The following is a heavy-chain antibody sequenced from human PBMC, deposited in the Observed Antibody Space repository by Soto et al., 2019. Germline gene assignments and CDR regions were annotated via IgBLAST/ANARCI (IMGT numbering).Heavy chain of an antibody. V-gene: IGHV3-73*02. CDR3: ARGVYDFSIGQPKGLDY. CDR1: GFTFSGSA. Sequence: EVQLVESGGGLVQPGGSLKLSCAASGFTFSGSAMHWVRQASGKGLEWVGHIRSKANSYATAYGVSVKGKFTISRDDSRNTAYLQMNSLKAEDTAVYYCARGVYDFSIGQPKGLDYWGQGTVVTVSS. D-gene: IGHD3-3*01. J-gene: IGHJ4*02. CDR2: IRSKANSYAT.